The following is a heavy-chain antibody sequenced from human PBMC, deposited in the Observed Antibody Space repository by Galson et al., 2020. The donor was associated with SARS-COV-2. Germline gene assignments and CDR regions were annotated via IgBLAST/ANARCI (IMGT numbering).Heavy chain of an antibody. CDR1: GFTFSDYY. Sequence: GESLKISCAASGFTFSDYYMSWIRQAPGKGLEWVSYISSSGSTIYYADSVKGRFTISRDNAKNSLYLQMNSLRAEDTAVYYCARDAYCSSTSCYSGGFDYWGQGTLVTVSS. D-gene: IGHD2-2*01. J-gene: IGHJ4*02. CDR3: ARDAYCSSTSCYSGGFDY. CDR2: ISSSGSTI. V-gene: IGHV3-11*01.